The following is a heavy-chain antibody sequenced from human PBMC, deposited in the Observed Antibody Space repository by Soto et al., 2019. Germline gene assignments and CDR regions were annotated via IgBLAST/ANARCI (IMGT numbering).Heavy chain of an antibody. V-gene: IGHV3-21*01. Sequence: WGSLRLSCAASGFTFSKYSMNWVRQAPGKGLEWVSFISSSSGNIHYAHTVKGRFIISRDNTENSLFLQMNSLRDEDTAVYYCARGGFGDYVNSYYGMDVWGQGTTVTVSS. D-gene: IGHD4-17*01. CDR1: GFTFSKYS. J-gene: IGHJ6*02. CDR2: ISSSSGNI. CDR3: ARGGFGDYVNSYYGMDV.